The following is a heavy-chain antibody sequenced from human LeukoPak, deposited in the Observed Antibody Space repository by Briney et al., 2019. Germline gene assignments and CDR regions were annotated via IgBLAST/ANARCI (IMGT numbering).Heavy chain of an antibody. Sequence: GVSLRLSCAVSGLTFSSYSMSWVRQAPGEGLYWVSGIPASGSGTLYPDSLKGRFTISRDNSKNTLYLQMNNLRVDDTAVYYCAKDAAGPEYWGQGTLVTVSS. D-gene: IGHD6-13*01. CDR2: IPASGSGT. J-gene: IGHJ4*02. V-gene: IGHV3-23*01. CDR1: GLTFSSYS. CDR3: AKDAAGPEY.